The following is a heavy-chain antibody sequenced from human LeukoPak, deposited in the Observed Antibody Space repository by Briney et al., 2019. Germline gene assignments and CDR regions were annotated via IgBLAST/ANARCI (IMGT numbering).Heavy chain of an antibody. D-gene: IGHD3-16*01. Sequence: SETLSLTRTVSGGSISSSSYYWGWIRQPPGKGLEWIGSIYYSGSTYYNPSLKSRVTISVDTSKNQFSLKLSSVTAADTAVYYCARAGTAGGYYFDYWGQGTLVTVSS. CDR2: IYYSGST. CDR3: ARAGTAGGYYFDY. J-gene: IGHJ4*02. V-gene: IGHV4-39*01. CDR1: GGSISSSSYY.